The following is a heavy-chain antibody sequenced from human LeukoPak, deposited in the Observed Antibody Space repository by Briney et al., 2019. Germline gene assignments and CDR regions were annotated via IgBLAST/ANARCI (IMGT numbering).Heavy chain of an antibody. Sequence: SETLSLTCAVYGESFSGYYWSWIRQPPGKGLEWIGEINHSGSTNYNPSRKSRVTISVDTSKNQFSLKLSSVTAADTAVYYCASAIVVVPAALGYWGQGTLVTVSS. D-gene: IGHD2-2*01. J-gene: IGHJ4*02. CDR1: GESFSGYY. CDR3: ASAIVVVPAALGY. V-gene: IGHV4-34*01. CDR2: INHSGST.